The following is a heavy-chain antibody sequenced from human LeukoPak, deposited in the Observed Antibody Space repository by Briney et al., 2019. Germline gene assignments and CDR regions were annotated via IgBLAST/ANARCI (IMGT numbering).Heavy chain of an antibody. CDR1: GYTFTGYY. Sequence: EASVKVSCKASGYTFTGYYMHWVRQAPGQGLEWMGWINPNSGVTNYAQKFQGRVTMTRDTSISTAYMELSRLRSDDTAVYYCARDRFGGNYYYYYMDVWGKGTTVTISS. D-gene: IGHD3-10*01. J-gene: IGHJ6*03. V-gene: IGHV1-2*02. CDR2: INPNSGVT. CDR3: ARDRFGGNYYYYYMDV.